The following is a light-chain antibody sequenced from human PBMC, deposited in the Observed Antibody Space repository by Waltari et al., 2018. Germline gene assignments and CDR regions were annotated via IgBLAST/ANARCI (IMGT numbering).Light chain of an antibody. J-gene: IGLJ3*02. CDR2: SNN. V-gene: IGLV1-44*01. CDR1: SSNLGSNT. CDR3: AAWHDSLNGPV. Sequence: QSVLTQPPSASGTPGQRVTISCSGSSSNLGSNTVNWYQQLPGTAPKLLIYSNNQRPSGVPDRFSGSKSGTSASLAISGLQSEDEADYYCAAWHDSLNGPVFGGGTKLTVL.